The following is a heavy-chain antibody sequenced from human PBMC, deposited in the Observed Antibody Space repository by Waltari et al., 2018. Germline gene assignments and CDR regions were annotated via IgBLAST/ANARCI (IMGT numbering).Heavy chain of an antibody. V-gene: IGHV1-69*13. CDR3: ARRLTGGYDSFPDWYFDL. CDR2: IIPIFGTA. J-gene: IGHJ2*01. CDR1: GGTFSSYA. D-gene: IGHD5-12*01. Sequence: QVQLVQSGAEVKKPGSSVKVSCKASGGTFSSYAISWVRQAPGQGLEWMGGIIPIFGTANYAQKFQGRVTITADESTSTAYMELSSLRSEDTAVYYCARRLTGGYDSFPDWYFDLWGRGTLVTVSS.